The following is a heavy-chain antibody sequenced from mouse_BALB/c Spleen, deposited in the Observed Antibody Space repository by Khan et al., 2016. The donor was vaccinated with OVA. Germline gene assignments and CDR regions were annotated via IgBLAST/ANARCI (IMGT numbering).Heavy chain of an antibody. CDR1: GYSFTDYT. Sequence: VQLQQSGPDLVKPGASVKISCKASGYSFTDYTMNWVKQSHGKNLEWIGLINPYNAGTSYNQNFKGKATLTVDKSSSAAYMELLSLTSDDSAVYYCARAGFGGFAYWGQGTLVTVSA. CDR2: INPYNAGT. J-gene: IGHJ3*01. CDR3: ARAGFGGFAY. D-gene: IGHD3-1*01. V-gene: IGHV1-18*01.